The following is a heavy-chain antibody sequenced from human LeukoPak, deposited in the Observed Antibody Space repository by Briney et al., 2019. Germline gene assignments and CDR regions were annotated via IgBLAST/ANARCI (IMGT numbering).Heavy chain of an antibody. CDR3: ARYGAGNWFDP. CDR2: IYTSGST. CDR1: GGSISSYY. V-gene: IGHV4-4*09. D-gene: IGHD4/OR15-4a*01. J-gene: IGHJ5*02. Sequence: SETLSLTCTVSGGSISSYYWSWIRQPPGKGLEWIGYIYTSGSTNYNPSLKSRVTISVDTSKNQFSLKLSSVTAADTAVYYCARYGAGNWFDPRGQGTLVTVSS.